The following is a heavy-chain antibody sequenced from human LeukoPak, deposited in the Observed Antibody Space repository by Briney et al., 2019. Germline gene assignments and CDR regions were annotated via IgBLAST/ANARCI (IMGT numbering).Heavy chain of an antibody. CDR2: VSSSGTTT. CDR1: GFSFTNFE. Sequence: GGSLRLSCAASGFSFTNFEMNWVRQAPGKGLEWVAYVSSSGTTTYYADSVKGRFTISRDNAKNSLYLQMNSLRAEDTAFYYCARDMLGYFDSWGQGTLVTVSS. D-gene: IGHD2-15*01. CDR3: ARDMLGYFDS. J-gene: IGHJ4*02. V-gene: IGHV3-48*03.